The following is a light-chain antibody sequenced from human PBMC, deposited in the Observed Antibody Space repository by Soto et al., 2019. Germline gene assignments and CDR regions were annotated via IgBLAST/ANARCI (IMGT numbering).Light chain of an antibody. Sequence: DIQMTQSPSSVSASVGDRVTITCRASQDISGWLAWFQQKPGEAPKLLIYGALSLQSGVPSRFSGSGSGTDFTLTISSLQPEDSATYYCQQANSFPWTFGQGTKV. CDR3: QQANSFPWT. V-gene: IGKV1D-12*01. J-gene: IGKJ1*01. CDR2: GAL. CDR1: QDISGW.